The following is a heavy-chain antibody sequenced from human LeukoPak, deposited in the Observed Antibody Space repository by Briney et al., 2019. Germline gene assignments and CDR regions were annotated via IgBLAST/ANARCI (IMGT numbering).Heavy chain of an antibody. J-gene: IGHJ6*02. V-gene: IGHV1-46*01. CDR1: GYTFTSYC. D-gene: IGHD1-26*01. Sequence: ASVKVSCKASGYTFTSYCMHWVRQAPGQGLEWMGIINPSGGSTSYAQKFQGRVTMTRDTSTSTVYMELSSLRSEDTAVYYCARVRSGSYRNYYYYGMDVWGQGTTVTVSS. CDR2: INPSGGST. CDR3: ARVRSGSYRNYYYYGMDV.